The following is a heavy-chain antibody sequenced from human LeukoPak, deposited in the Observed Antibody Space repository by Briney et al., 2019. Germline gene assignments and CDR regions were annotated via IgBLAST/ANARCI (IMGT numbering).Heavy chain of an antibody. D-gene: IGHD3-3*01. J-gene: IGHJ4*02. V-gene: IGHV5-51*01. CDR2: IYPGDSDT. Sequence: GESLKISCKGSGYSFTSYWIGWVRQMPGKGLEWMGIIYPGDSDTRYSPSFQGQVTISADKSISTAYLQWSSLKASDTAMYCCATNSRTPFGVVTYYFDYWGQGTLVTVSS. CDR1: GYSFTSYW. CDR3: ATNSRTPFGVVTYYFDY.